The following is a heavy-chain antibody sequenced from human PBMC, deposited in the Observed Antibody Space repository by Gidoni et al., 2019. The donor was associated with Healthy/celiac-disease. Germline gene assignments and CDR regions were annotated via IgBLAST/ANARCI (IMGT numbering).Heavy chain of an antibody. CDR3: ARVPWGIAARGAG. J-gene: IGHJ3*01. V-gene: IGHV4-38-2*01. D-gene: IGHD6-6*01. CDR1: GYSISSGYY. CDR2: IYHSGST. Sequence: QVQLQESGPGLVKPSETLSLTCAVSGYSISSGYYWGWIRQPPGKGLEWIGSIYHSGSTYYNPSLKSRVTISVDTSKNQFSLKLSSVTAADTAVYYCARVPWGIAARGAGWGQGTMVTVSS.